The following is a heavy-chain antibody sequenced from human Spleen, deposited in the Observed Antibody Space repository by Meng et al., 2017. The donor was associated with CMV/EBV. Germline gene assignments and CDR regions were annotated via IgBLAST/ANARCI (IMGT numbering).Heavy chain of an antibody. D-gene: IGHD6-13*01. CDR1: GLNFRDYY. V-gene: IGHV3-11*01. CDR3: ATLPWYSSPY. CDR2: ISGSGSTI. J-gene: IGHJ4*02. Sequence: SVKMSCAASGLNFRDYYLTWIRQAPGKGLEWISYISGSGSTIYYADSMKGRLTVSRDNAKNSLYLQMNSLRAEDTAVYYCATLPWYSSPYWGQGTLVTVSS.